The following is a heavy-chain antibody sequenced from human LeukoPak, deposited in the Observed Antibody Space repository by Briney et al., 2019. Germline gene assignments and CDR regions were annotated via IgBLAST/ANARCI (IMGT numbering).Heavy chain of an antibody. V-gene: IGHV1-2*02. CDR2: INPNSGGT. D-gene: IGHD6-19*01. CDR1: GYTFTGYY. J-gene: IGHJ4*02. Sequence: ASVKVSCKASGYTFTGYYMHWVRQAPGQGLEWMGWINPNSGGTNYAQKFQGRVTMTRDTSISTAYMELSRLRSDDTAVYYCAREGGISSGWEPFDYWGQGTLVTVSS. CDR3: AREGGISSGWEPFDY.